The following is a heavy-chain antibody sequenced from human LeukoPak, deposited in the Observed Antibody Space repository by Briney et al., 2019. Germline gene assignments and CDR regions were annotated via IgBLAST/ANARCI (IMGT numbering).Heavy chain of an antibody. V-gene: IGHV3-23*01. Sequence: PGGSLRLSCAASAFTFSSYGMSWVRQAPGKGLEWVSAISGDGRDIFYADAVKGRFTISRDNSKNTLYLQMNSLRAEDTAVYYCARVYYDSSGYYGGPVAFDIWGQGTMVTVSS. CDR2: ISGDGRDI. CDR3: ARVYYDSSGYYGGPVAFDI. CDR1: AFTFSSYG. D-gene: IGHD3-22*01. J-gene: IGHJ3*02.